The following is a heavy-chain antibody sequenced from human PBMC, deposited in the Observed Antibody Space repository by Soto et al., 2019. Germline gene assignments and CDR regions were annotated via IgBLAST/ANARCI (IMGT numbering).Heavy chain of an antibody. CDR1: GYSFTSYC. J-gene: IGHJ6*01. CDR3: ASTGGSSSSKADGMDV. D-gene: IGHD6-6*01. CDR2: IYPGDSDT. Sequence: GESLKISCKGSGYSFTSYCIGWVRQMPWKGLEWMGIIYPGDSDTRYSPSFQGQVTISADKSISTAYLQWSSLKASDTATYYCASTGGSSSSKADGMDVWGQGTTVTF. V-gene: IGHV5-51*01.